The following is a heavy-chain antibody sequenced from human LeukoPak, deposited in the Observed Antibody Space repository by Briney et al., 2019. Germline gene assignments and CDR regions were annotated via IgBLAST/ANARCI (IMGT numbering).Heavy chain of an antibody. D-gene: IGHD6-6*01. CDR1: GFTFSSYG. V-gene: IGHV3-30*02. CDR3: AKGGSSQYYYYMDG. CDR2: MRYDGSNK. Sequence: PGGPLRLSCAASGFTFSSYGMHWVRQAPGKGLEWVTFMRYDGSNKYYADSVKGRFTISRDNSKNTLYLQMNSLRPEDTAVYYCAKGGSSQYYYYMDGWGKGTTVTVSS. J-gene: IGHJ6*03.